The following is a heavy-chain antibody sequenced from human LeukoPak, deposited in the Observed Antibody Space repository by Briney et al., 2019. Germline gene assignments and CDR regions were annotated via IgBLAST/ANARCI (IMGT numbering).Heavy chain of an antibody. V-gene: IGHV1-2*02. CDR3: ARVGSTTPPRSFSLDY. CDR1: GYTFTSYA. J-gene: IGHJ4*02. D-gene: IGHD2-2*01. Sequence: RASVKVSCKASGYTFTSYAMNWVRQAPGQGLEWMGWINPNSGGTNYAQKFQGRVTMTRDTSISTAYMELSRLRSDDTAVYYCARVGSTTPPRSFSLDYWGQGTLVTVSS. CDR2: INPNSGGT.